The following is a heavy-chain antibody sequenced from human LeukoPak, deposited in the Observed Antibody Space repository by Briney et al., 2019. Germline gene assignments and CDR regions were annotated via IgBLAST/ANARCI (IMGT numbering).Heavy chain of an antibody. CDR2: IYYSGST. V-gene: IGHV4-59*01. Sequence: SETLSLTCTVSGGSINSYYWSWIRQPPGKGLEWIGYIYYSGSTTYNPSLKSRVTISIDTSKNQFSLKLSSVTAADTAVYYCARDVEHDTSAFDIWGQGTMVTVSS. D-gene: IGHD2-2*01. CDR1: GGSINSYY. CDR3: ARDVEHDTSAFDI. J-gene: IGHJ3*02.